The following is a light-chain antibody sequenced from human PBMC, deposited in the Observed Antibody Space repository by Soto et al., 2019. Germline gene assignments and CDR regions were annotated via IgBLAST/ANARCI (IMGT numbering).Light chain of an antibody. Sequence: DIQMTQSPSSLSASVGDRVTITCRASQSISRYLNWYQQKLGQAPKVLLYAASTLQSEVPSRFSGTGSGTDFTLTMSSLQPEDFASDYSQQPYNNRWTFGEGTKEEIK. J-gene: IGKJ1*01. CDR1: QSISRY. V-gene: IGKV1-39*01. CDR3: QQPYNNRWT. CDR2: AAS.